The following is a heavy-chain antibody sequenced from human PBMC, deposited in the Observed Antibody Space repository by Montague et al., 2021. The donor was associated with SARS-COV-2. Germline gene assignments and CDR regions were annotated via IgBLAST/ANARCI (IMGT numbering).Heavy chain of an antibody. CDR3: ARGPHYCSGGDCF. J-gene: IGHJ4*02. D-gene: IGHD2-15*01. Sequence: LSLTCTVSGGSISSNLFYWGWIRQAPGKGLEWVAVISYDGXXXNXXXXVXGRFTISRDNSKNTLYLQMNGLRPDDTAVYYCARGPHYCSGGDCFWGQGALVTVSS. V-gene: IGHV3-30*04. CDR1: GGSISSNL. CDR2: ISYDGXXX.